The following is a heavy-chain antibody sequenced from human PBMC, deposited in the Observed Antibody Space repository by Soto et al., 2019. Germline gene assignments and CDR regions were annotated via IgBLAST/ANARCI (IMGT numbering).Heavy chain of an antibody. CDR3: AREETVTTRSYGMDV. J-gene: IGHJ6*02. CDR2: IWYDGSNK. CDR1: GFTFSSYG. D-gene: IGHD4-4*01. V-gene: IGHV3-33*01. Sequence: QVQLVESGGGVVQPGRSLRLSCAASGFTFSSYGMHWVRQAPGKGLEWVAVIWYDGSNKYYADSVKGRFTISRDNSKNTLYLQMNSLRAEDTAVYYCAREETVTTRSYGMDVWGQGTTVTVSS.